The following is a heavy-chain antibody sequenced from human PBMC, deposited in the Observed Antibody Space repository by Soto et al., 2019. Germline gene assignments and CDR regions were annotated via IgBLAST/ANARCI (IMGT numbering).Heavy chain of an antibody. CDR1: VYSITIDG. CDR2: ISAHNGNT. J-gene: IGHJ4*02. V-gene: IGHV1-18*01. Sequence: VSVKVSCKGSVYSITIDGISWVRQAPGQGLEWMGWISAHNGNTDYAQKLQGRVTVTRDTSTSTAYMELRSLRSDDTAVYYCARGRYGDYWGQGALVTVSS. CDR3: ARGRYGDY. D-gene: IGHD1-1*01.